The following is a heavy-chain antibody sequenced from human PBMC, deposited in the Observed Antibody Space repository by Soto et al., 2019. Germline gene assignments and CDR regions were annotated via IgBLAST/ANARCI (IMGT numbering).Heavy chain of an antibody. CDR3: ARRIPGIAVETTSWFDP. V-gene: IGHV4-59*08. CDR1: GGSISSYY. Sequence: PSETLSLTCTVSGGSISSYYWSWIRQPPGKGLEWIGYIYYSGSTNYNPSLTSRVTISVDTSKNQFSLKLSSVTAADTAVYYCARRIPGIAVETTSWFDPWGQGTLVTVSS. J-gene: IGHJ5*02. D-gene: IGHD6-19*01. CDR2: IYYSGST.